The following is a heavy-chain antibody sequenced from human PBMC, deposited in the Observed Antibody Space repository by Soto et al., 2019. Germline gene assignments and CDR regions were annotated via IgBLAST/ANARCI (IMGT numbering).Heavy chain of an antibody. Sequence: EVQLVESGGGLIQPGGSLRLSCAASGFTVSSNYMSWVRQAPGKGLEWVSVIYSGGSTYYADSVKGRFTISRDNSKNTLYLQMNSLRAEDTAVYYCAAQLRPDYYGMDVWGQGTTVTVSS. J-gene: IGHJ6*02. CDR3: AAQLRPDYYGMDV. V-gene: IGHV3-53*01. D-gene: IGHD1-26*01. CDR1: GFTVSSNY. CDR2: IYSGGST.